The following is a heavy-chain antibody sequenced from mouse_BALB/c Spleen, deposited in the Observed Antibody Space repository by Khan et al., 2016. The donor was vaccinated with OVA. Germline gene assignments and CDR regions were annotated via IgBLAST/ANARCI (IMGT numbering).Heavy chain of an antibody. V-gene: IGHV2-9*02. CDR1: GFSLTSYG. Sequence: VQLKESGPGLVAPSQSLSITCTVSGFSLTSYGVHWVRQPPGKGLEWLGVLWAGGSTNYNSALMSRLSISKDNSKNQVFLKMISLQTDDTDMYYCARPYFGSACFAYWCQGTLVTVSA. CDR3: ARPYFGSACFAY. CDR2: LWAGGST. J-gene: IGHJ3*01. D-gene: IGHD1-1*01.